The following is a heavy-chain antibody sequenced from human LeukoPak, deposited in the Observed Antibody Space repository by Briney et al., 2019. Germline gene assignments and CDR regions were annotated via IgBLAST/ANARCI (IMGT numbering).Heavy chain of an antibody. Sequence: GGSLRLSCAASGFIFSTYSMNWVRQAPGKGLEWVSYISSSGSTIYYADSVKGRFTISRDNAKYSLYLQMNSLRAEDTAVYYCTRGGLGSWTFDSWGQGTLVTVSS. CDR2: ISSSGSTI. J-gene: IGHJ4*02. CDR3: TRGGLGSWTFDS. CDR1: GFIFSTYS. D-gene: IGHD1-26*01. V-gene: IGHV3-48*04.